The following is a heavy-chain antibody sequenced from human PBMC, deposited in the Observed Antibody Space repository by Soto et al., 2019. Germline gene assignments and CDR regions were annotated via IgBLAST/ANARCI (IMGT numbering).Heavy chain of an antibody. CDR1: GASISSEPVY. V-gene: IGHV4-31*03. J-gene: IGHJ4*01. CDR2: FFHTGST. D-gene: IGHD3-9*01. CDR3: ARASRGYSETGDYSYPLGFDS. Sequence: PSETLSLTCTVSGASISSEPVYWSWFRRFPGKGLEWVGYFFHTGSTSPNPSLRGRVAIFVDTSKNQFSLRLSSVTAADTAVYYCARASRGYSETGDYSYPLGFDSWSQGTPGTASS.